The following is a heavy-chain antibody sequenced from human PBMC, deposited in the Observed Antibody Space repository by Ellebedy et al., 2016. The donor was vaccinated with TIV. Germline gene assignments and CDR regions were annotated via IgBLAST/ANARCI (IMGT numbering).Heavy chain of an antibody. J-gene: IGHJ4*02. CDR2: ISGSGGST. CDR3: AKDPALVVVAATHTDY. V-gene: IGHV3-23*01. CDR1: GFTFSSYA. D-gene: IGHD2-15*01. Sequence: GGSLRLXCAASGFTFSSYAMSWVRQAPGKGLEWVSAISGSGGSTYYADSVKGRFTISRDNSKNTLYLQMNSLRAEDTAVYYCAKDPALVVVAATHTDYWGQGTLVTVSS.